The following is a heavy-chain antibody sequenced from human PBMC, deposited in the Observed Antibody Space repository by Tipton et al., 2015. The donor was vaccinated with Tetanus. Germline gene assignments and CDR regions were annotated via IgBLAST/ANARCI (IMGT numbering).Heavy chain of an antibody. V-gene: IGHV4-61*08. Sequence: TLSLTCTVSSGSINSDDRYWSWIRQPPGKGLEWIGYISYSGTTNYNPSLKSRVTISVDTSKNQFSLKLSSVTAADTAVYYCARDTYNWNRVLGYFDHWGQGTLVTVSS. CDR3: ARDTYNWNRVLGYFDH. CDR1: SGSINSDDRY. D-gene: IGHD1-20*01. CDR2: ISYSGTT. J-gene: IGHJ4*02.